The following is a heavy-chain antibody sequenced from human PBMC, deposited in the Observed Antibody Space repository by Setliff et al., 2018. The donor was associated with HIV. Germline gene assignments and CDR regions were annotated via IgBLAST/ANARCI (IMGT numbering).Heavy chain of an antibody. CDR2: IHTSGRT. V-gene: IGHV4-4*09. D-gene: IGHD1-7*01. Sequence: SETLSLTCTVSGGSNSGDYWSWIRQPPGKGLEWIGYIHTSGRTNYNYPFKTRATISRDTSKNQLSLRLSSVTATDTAMYHCARHPREGTQRNYKFDSWGQGTLVTVSS. CDR3: ARHPREGTQRNYKFDS. J-gene: IGHJ4*02. CDR1: GGSNSGDY.